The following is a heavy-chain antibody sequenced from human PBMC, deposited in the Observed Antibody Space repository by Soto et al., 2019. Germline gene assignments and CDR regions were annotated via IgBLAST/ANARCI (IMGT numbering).Heavy chain of an antibody. CDR2: IWYDGSNK. CDR1: GFTFSSYG. V-gene: IGHV3-33*01. J-gene: IGHJ4*02. D-gene: IGHD3-3*01. CDR3: AREGSISQTFDY. Sequence: PGGSLRLSCAASGFTFSSYGMHWVRQAPGKGLEWVAVIWYDGSNKYYADSVKGRFTISRDNSKNTLYLQMNSLRAEDTAVYYCAREGSISQTFDYWGQGTLVTVSS.